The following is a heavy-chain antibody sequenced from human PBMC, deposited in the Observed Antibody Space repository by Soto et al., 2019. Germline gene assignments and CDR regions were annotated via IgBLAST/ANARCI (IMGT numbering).Heavy chain of an antibody. V-gene: IGHV4-61*01. CDR3: ARFVRSCSGTTCYTRADV. CDR2: IYASGST. J-gene: IGHJ6*02. D-gene: IGHD2-2*02. Sequence: PSETLSLTSTVSGGSVSSDTQYRSWIRQPPGKRLECIGFIYASGSTNYNPSLKIRVTMSVDTSKIQCSLKLRSVIVADTAAYHCARFVRSCSGTTCYTRADVRGQGTTVTVSS. CDR1: GGSVSSDTQY.